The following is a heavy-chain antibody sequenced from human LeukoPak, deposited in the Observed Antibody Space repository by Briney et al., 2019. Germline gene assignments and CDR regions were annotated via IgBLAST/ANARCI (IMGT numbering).Heavy chain of an antibody. V-gene: IGHV1-69*05. Sequence: ASVKVSCKASRGTFSSYAISWVRQAPGQGLEWMGGIIPIFGTANYAQKFQGRVTITTDESTSTAYMELSSLRSEDTAVYYCARGLLDYYYYMDVWGKGTTVTVSS. J-gene: IGHJ6*03. CDR1: RGTFSSYA. CDR3: ARGLLDYYYYMDV. CDR2: IIPIFGTA. D-gene: IGHD2-15*01.